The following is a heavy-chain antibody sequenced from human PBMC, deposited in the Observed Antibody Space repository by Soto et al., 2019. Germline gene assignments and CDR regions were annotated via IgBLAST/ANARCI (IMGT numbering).Heavy chain of an antibody. CDR2: IYHSGST. CDR3: AREAAGILNWFDP. CDR1: GGSISSGGYY. J-gene: IGHJ5*02. D-gene: IGHD6-25*01. V-gene: IGHV4-31*03. Sequence: QVQLQESGPGLVKPSQTLSLTCTVSGGSISSGGYYWSWIRQHPGKGLEWIGYIYHSGSTYYNPSLKSRVTISVVTSKNQFSLKLSSVTVADTAVYYCAREAAGILNWFDPWGQGTLVTVSS.